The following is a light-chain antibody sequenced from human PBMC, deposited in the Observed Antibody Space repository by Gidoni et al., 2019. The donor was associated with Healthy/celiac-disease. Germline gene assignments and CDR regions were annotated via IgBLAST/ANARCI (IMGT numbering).Light chain of an antibody. CDR3: SSYTSSSTRV. J-gene: IGLJ2*01. CDR2: EIS. CDR1: SSNVGGYNY. V-gene: IGLV2-14*01. Sequence: QSALTQPASVSVSPGQTITISCSGTSSNVGGYNYVSWYQQHPGNAPNLMIYEISNRPTGVSNRYSGSKYGNTASLTISGQQAEDDADYYCSSYTSSSTRVFGGGTKLTVL.